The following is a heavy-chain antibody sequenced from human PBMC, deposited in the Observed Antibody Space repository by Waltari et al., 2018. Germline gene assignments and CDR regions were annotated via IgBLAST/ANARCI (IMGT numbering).Heavy chain of an antibody. D-gene: IGHD3-22*01. Sequence: QVQLQQWGAGLLKPSETLSLTCAVYGGSFSGYYWSWIRQPPGKGLEWIGEINHSGSTNYNPALKSRVTRSVDTSKNQFSLKLSSVTAADTAVYYCARGLDYYDSSGYSPQFDYWGQGTLVTVSS. V-gene: IGHV4-34*01. CDR3: ARGLDYYDSSGYSPQFDY. J-gene: IGHJ4*02. CDR1: GGSFSGYY. CDR2: INHSGST.